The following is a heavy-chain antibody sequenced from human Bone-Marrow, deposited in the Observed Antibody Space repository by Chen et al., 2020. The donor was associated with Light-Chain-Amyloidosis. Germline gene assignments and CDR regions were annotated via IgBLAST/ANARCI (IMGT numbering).Heavy chain of an antibody. CDR3: ASRRDGYNFDY. CDR1: GYTFPNYW. Sequence: EVQLEQSGPEVKKPGESLKISCKGSGYTFPNYWIGGVRQMPGKGLEWMGVIYPDDSDARYSPSFEGQVTISADKSITTAYLQWRSLKASDTAMYYCASRRDGYNFDYWGQGTLVTVSS. D-gene: IGHD5-12*01. V-gene: IGHV5-51*01. J-gene: IGHJ4*02. CDR2: IYPDDSDA.